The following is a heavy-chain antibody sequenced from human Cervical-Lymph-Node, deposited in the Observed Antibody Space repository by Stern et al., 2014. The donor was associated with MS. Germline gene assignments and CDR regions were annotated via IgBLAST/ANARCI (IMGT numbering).Heavy chain of an antibody. CDR2: ISHTGATI. CDR3: AREKHYYDDSGYNEGPLDY. Sequence: EVQLVESGGGLVQPGGALRLSVAPSGFNFGIYSLIWFRPAPGQGLGGVSYISHTGATIYYADSVQGRFTISRDKADNSLYLQMNSLRAEDTAVYFCAREKHYYDDSGYNEGPLDYWGQGTLVTVSS. V-gene: IGHV3-48*01. CDR1: GFNFGIYS. D-gene: IGHD3-22*01. J-gene: IGHJ4*02.